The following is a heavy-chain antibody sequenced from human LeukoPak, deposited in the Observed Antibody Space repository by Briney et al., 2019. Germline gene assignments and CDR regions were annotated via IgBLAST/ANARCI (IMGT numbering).Heavy chain of an antibody. Sequence: ASVKVSCKASGYTFTSYDINWVRQATGQGLEWMGWINPNSGGTNYAQKFQGRDTMTRDTSISTAYMELSRLRSDDTAVYYCARRGFGETFDYWGQGTLVTVSS. CDR2: INPNSGGT. V-gene: IGHV1-2*02. CDR1: GYTFTSYD. CDR3: ARRGFGETFDY. J-gene: IGHJ4*02. D-gene: IGHD3-10*01.